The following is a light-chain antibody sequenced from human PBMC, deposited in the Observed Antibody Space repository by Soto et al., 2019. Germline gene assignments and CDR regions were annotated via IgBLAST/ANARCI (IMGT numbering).Light chain of an antibody. J-gene: IGKJ1*01. CDR3: QKYDGAPWT. CDR2: ATS. V-gene: IGKV1-27*01. CDR1: QGFSSY. Sequence: DIQMTQSPSSLSASVGDRVTMTCRATQGFSSYLAWYKQKPGKVPKLLIYATSTLQSGVPSRFSGSTSGADFTLSISSLQPEDVATYYCQKYDGAPWTFGQGTKVDIK.